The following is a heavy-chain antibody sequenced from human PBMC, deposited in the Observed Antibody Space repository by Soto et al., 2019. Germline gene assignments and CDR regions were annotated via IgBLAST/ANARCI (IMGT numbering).Heavy chain of an antibody. J-gene: IGHJ4*02. CDR3: ARVAGSSRGYFDY. V-gene: IGHV4-30-2*01. D-gene: IGHD6-6*01. Sequence: QLQLQESGSGLVKPSQTLSLTCAVSGDSISNGGYSWSWIRHPPGKGLEWIGYIYHSGITSYSPSLKSRVTLSADRYNNQFSLRLSSVTAADTAVYYCARVAGSSRGYFDYWGQGTLVTVSS. CDR1: GDSISNGGYS. CDR2: IYHSGIT.